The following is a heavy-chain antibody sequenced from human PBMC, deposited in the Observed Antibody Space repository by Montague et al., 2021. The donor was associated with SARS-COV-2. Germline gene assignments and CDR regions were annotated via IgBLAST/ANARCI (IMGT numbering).Heavy chain of an antibody. CDR3: ARALLVVVVTVPAFDI. Sequence: SETLSLTCTVSGGSISSYYWSWIRQPPGKGLEWIGYIYYSGSTNYNPSLKSRVTISVDTSKNQFSLKLSSVTAADTAVYYCARALLVVVVTVPAFDIWGQGTTVTVSS. CDR2: IYYSGST. CDR1: GGSISSYY. V-gene: IGHV4-59*01. D-gene: IGHD2-21*02. J-gene: IGHJ3*02.